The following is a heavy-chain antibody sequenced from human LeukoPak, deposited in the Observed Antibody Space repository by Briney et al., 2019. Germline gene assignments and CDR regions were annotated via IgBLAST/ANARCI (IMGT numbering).Heavy chain of an antibody. Sequence: GGSLRLSCAASGFTFSSYSMNWVRQAPAKGLKWVSSISSSSYIYYADSVKGRFTISRDNAKNSLYLQMNSLRAEDTAVYYCARGPQVGALIHWFDPWGQGTLVTVSS. CDR2: ISSSSYI. V-gene: IGHV3-21*01. CDR1: GFTFSSYS. CDR3: ARGPQVGALIHWFDP. D-gene: IGHD1-26*01. J-gene: IGHJ5*02.